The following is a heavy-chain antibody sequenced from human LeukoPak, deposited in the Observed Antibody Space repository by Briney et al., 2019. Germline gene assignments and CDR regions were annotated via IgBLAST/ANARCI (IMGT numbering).Heavy chain of an antibody. D-gene: IGHD3-16*02. CDR2: ISSSSSTI. CDR1: GFTFSRYS. CDR3: ARLGESSSIDY. V-gene: IGHV3-48*01. J-gene: IGHJ4*02. Sequence: PGGSLRLSCAASGFTFSRYSMNWVRQAPGKGLEWVSYISSSSSTIYYADSVKGRFTISRDNAKKSLYLQMNSLRAEDTAVYYCARLGESSSIDYWGQGTLVTVSS.